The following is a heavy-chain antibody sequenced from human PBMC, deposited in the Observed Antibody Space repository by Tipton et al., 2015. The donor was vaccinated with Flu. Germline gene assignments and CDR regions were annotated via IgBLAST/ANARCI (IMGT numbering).Heavy chain of an antibody. CDR1: GGSISSYY. Sequence: TLSLTRTVSGGSISSYYWSWIRQPPGKGLEWIGYIYYSGSTNYNPSLKSRVTISVDTSKNQFSLKLSSVTAADTAVYYCARHFPLDAFDIWGQGTMVTVSS. CDR2: IYYSGST. CDR3: ARHFPLDAFDI. J-gene: IGHJ3*02. V-gene: IGHV4-59*08.